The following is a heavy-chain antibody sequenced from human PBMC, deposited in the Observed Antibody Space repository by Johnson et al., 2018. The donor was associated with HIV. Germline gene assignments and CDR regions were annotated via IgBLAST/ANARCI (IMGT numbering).Heavy chain of an antibody. CDR2: IKQDGSET. V-gene: IGHV3-7*05. Sequence: VQLVESGGGLVKPGGSLRLSCAASGFTFSLYWMTWVRQAPGKGLEWVANIKQDGSETYYADSVRGRFTISRDNSKNTLYLQMNSLKTEDTAVYYCTAPKWRQLGAFDIWGQGTMVTVSS. J-gene: IGHJ3*02. CDR3: TAPKWRQLGAFDI. D-gene: IGHD1-1*01. CDR1: GFTFSLYW.